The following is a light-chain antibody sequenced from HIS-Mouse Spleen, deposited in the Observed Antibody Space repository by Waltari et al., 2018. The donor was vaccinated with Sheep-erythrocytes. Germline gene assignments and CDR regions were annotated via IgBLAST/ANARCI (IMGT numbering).Light chain of an antibody. CDR3: QQRSNWYT. V-gene: IGKV3-11*01. CDR1: QGVSSY. CDR2: DAS. Sequence: EIVLTQSPATLSLSPGERATLSCRASQGVSSYLAWYQQKPGQAPRLLIYDASNRATGIPARFSGSGSGTDFTLTIRSLEPEDFAVYYCQQRSNWYTFGQGTKLEIK. J-gene: IGKJ2*01.